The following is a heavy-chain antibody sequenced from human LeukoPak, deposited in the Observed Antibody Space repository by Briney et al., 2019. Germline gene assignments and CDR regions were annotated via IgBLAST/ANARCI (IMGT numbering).Heavy chain of an antibody. CDR3: AKDLDIVTTIPDY. J-gene: IGHJ4*02. CDR1: GFTFSNCA. CDR2: ISGSGGST. V-gene: IGHV3-23*01. D-gene: IGHD5-12*01. Sequence: GGSLRLSCAASGFTFSNCAMSWVRQAPGKGLEWVSAISGSGGSTYYADSVKGRFTISRDNSKNTLYLQMNSLRAEDTAVYYCAKDLDIVTTIPDYWGQGTLVTVSS.